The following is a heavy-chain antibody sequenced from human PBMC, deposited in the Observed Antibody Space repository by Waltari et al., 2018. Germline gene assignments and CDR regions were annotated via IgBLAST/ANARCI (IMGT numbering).Heavy chain of an antibody. J-gene: IGHJ5*02. CDR2: INGNGGST. D-gene: IGHD3-16*01. CDR3: VKDYTDS. Sequence: EVQLVEPGGGLLDPGESLKPSCPAPGFTFSNLAMSWVRHGPGKRLEYVSFINGNGGSTLYADSVKGRFTISRDNSKNTLYLQMSSLRIEDTAIYYCVKDYTDSWGQGTLVTVSS. CDR1: GFTFSNLA. V-gene: IGHV3-64D*06.